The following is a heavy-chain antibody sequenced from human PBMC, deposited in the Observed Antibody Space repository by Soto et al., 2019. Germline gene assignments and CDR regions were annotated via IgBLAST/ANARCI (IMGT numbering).Heavy chain of an antibody. CDR2: ISYDGSNK. J-gene: IGHJ6*02. Sequence: GSLRLSCAASGFTFSSYAMHWVRQAPGKGLEWVAVISYDGSNKYYADSVKGRFTISRDNSKNTLYLQMNSLRAEDTAVYYCARDDREYCSGGSCYLTGDYYYYGMDVWGQGTTVTVSS. CDR1: GFTFSSYA. D-gene: IGHD2-15*01. CDR3: ARDDREYCSGGSCYLTGDYYYYGMDV. V-gene: IGHV3-30-3*01.